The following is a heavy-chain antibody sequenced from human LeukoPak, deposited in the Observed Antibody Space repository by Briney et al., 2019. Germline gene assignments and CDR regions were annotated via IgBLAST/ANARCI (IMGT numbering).Heavy chain of an antibody. CDR2: MSPNSGDT. J-gene: IGHJ4*02. Sequence: ASVKVSCTASGYTFTSYDFNWVRLATGQRPEWMGWMSPNSGDTGYAQKFQDRVTMTRNTSISTAFMELSSLRSDDTAVYYCARGPPNWGYDYWGPGTLVTVSS. CDR3: ARGPPNWGYDY. CDR1: GYTFTSYD. D-gene: IGHD7-27*01. V-gene: IGHV1-8*01.